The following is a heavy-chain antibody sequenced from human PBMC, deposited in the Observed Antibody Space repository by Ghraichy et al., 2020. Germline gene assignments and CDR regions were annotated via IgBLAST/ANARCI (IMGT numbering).Heavy chain of an antibody. V-gene: IGHV6-1*01. CDR1: GDSVSSNSAA. D-gene: IGHD6-19*01. CDR2: TYYRSKWYN. Sequence: SETLSLTCAISGDSVSSNSAAWNWIRQSPSRGLEWLGRTYYRSKWYNDYAVSVKSRITINPDTSKNQFSLQLNSVTPEDTAVYYCARVVAVAGIFSYYYGMDVWGQGTTVTVSS. CDR3: ARVVAVAGIFSYYYGMDV. J-gene: IGHJ6*02.